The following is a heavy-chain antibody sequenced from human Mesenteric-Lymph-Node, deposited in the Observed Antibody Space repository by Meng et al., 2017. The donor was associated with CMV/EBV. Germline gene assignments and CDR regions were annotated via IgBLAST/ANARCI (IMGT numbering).Heavy chain of an antibody. J-gene: IGHJ5*02. D-gene: IGHD2-2*01. V-gene: IGHV1-69*05. CDR3: ARRYCSSTSCVGWFDP. CDR1: GTFSSDG. CDR2: IIPIFGTA. Sequence: GTFSSDGISWVRQAPGPGLAWKGGIIPIFGTANYAQKFQGRVTITTDESTSTAYMELSSLRSEDTAVYYCARRYCSSTSCVGWFDPWGQGTLVTVSS.